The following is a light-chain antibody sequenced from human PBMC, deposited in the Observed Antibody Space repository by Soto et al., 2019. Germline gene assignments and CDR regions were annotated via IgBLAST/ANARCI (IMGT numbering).Light chain of an antibody. CDR1: TGGVTSGHW. CDR3: SLSFGRTVV. CDR2: DAT. Sequence: QAVVTQEPSMTVSPGGTVTVTCGSSTGGVTSGHWPYWFQQKAGQAPRTLIYDATNKHSWTPARFSGSLLGGKAALTLSGTQPEDEAEYYCSLSFGRTVVFGGGTKLTVL. J-gene: IGLJ2*01. V-gene: IGLV7-46*01.